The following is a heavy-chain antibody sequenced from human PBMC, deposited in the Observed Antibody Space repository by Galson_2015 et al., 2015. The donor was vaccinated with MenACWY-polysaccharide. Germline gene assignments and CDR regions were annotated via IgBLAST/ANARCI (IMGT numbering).Heavy chain of an antibody. J-gene: IGHJ6*02. CDR3: GRNGGGIDV. V-gene: IGHV3-74*01. CDR1: GCSFSSYW. CDR2: INNDGSAT. Sequence: SLRLSCAASGCSFSSYWMFWVRQAPGKGLVWVSTINNDGSATTYADSVKGRFTISRDNAKNTVYLQMNSLRDDDTAVYYCGRNGGGIDVWGQGTTVTVSS. D-gene: IGHD3-16*01.